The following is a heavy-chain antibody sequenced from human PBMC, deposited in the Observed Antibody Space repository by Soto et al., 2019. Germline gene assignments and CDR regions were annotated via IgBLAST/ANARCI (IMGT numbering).Heavy chain of an antibody. CDR2: VYYSGTT. Sequence: KASETLSLTCSVSGGSVSDKTYYWSWIRQPPGKRLEWIGYVYYSGTTNYNPSLKSRVTISVYLSKNRFSLRLSSVTTADTALYYCARTTAVPNTLRSKYFFDYWGQGTLVTVSS. J-gene: IGHJ4*02. CDR1: GGSVSDKTYY. CDR3: ARTTAVPNTLRSKYFFDY. V-gene: IGHV4-61*01. D-gene: IGHD4-17*01.